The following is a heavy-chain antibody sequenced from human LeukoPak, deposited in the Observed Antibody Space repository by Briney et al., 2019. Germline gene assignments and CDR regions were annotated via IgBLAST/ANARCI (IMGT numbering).Heavy chain of an antibody. Sequence: GGSLRLSCVASGFTFTDYFMSWVRQAPGKGLEWVSRVSASGGGTFYAGSVEGRFIISRDNSKNTLSLQMSSLRAEDTAIYYCAKDKYHDSSGTFDYWGQGTLVTVSS. J-gene: IGHJ4*02. CDR2: VSASGGGT. CDR1: GFTFTDYF. CDR3: AKDKYHDSSGTFDY. V-gene: IGHV3-23*01. D-gene: IGHD3-22*01.